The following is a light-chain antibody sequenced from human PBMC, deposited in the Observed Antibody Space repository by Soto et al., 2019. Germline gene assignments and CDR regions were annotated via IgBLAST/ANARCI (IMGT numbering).Light chain of an antibody. CDR2: SAS. J-gene: IGKJ1*01. Sequence: DIQMTQSPSSVSASVGDRVTITCRASQGINSWLAWYQQKPGKAPNLLIYSASSLQSGVPSRFSGSGSGTDFTLTISNLQPEDFATYYCQQSYSSSWTFGQGTKVAIK. CDR3: QQSYSSSWT. V-gene: IGKV1-12*01. CDR1: QGINSW.